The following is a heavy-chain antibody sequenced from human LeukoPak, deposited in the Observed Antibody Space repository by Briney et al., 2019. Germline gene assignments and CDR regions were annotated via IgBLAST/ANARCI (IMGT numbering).Heavy chain of an antibody. CDR1: GFTFSSYA. V-gene: IGHV3-53*01. J-gene: IGHJ4*02. Sequence: GGSLRLSCAASGFTFSSYAMSWVRQAPGKGLEWVSVIFSGVTTYYADSVKGRFTISRDNSKNTLYLQMNSLRAEDTAVYYCARGWALLSYFDYWGQGTLVTVSS. D-gene: IGHD2/OR15-2a*01. CDR3: ARGWALLSYFDY. CDR2: IFSGVTT.